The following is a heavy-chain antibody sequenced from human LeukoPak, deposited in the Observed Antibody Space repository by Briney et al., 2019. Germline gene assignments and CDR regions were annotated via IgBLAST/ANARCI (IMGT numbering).Heavy chain of an antibody. V-gene: IGHV4-39*01. Sequence: KSSETLSLTRTVSGDSISSSTYYWGWIRLPPGKGLEWIGSTHYSGTTYYNPSLQSRVTISVDTSKSQFSLKLNSVTAADAAVYYCARWVTRPKAFDIWGQGTMVTVSS. D-gene: IGHD2-21*02. CDR1: GDSISSSTYY. CDR3: ARWVTRPKAFDI. J-gene: IGHJ3*02. CDR2: THYSGTT.